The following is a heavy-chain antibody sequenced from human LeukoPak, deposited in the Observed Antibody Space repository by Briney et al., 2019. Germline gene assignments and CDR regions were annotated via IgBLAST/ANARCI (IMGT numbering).Heavy chain of an antibody. CDR2: IYYSGST. V-gene: IGHV4-30-4*01. Sequence: SQTLSLTCTVSGGSISSGDYYWSWIRQPPGKGLEWIGYIYYSGSTFYSPSLKSRVTISVDTSKNQFSLKLSSVTAADTAVYYCASFYQAYYFDYWGQGILVTVSS. CDR1: GGSISSGDYY. J-gene: IGHJ4*02. CDR3: ASFYQAYYFDY. D-gene: IGHD2-21*01.